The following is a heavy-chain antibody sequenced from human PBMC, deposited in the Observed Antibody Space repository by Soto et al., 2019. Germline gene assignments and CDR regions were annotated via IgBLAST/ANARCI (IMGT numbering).Heavy chain of an antibody. CDR1: GFTFSSYG. CDR3: ATDRGGAAFDI. V-gene: IGHV3-33*01. Sequence: QVQLVESGGGVVQPGTSLRLSCAATGFTFSSYGMHWVRQAAGKGLEWVAVIWHDGSQKKYADSVTGRFTISRDNSKNTRYLQMNSLRAEDTAVYYCATDRGGAAFDIWGQGTMVTVSS. CDR2: IWHDGSQK. D-gene: IGHD2-15*01. J-gene: IGHJ3*02.